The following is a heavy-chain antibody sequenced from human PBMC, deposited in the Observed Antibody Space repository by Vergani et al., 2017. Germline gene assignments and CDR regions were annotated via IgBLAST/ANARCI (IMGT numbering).Heavy chain of an antibody. CDR3: ARVLYRDGASTCDRFEGMDI. CDR2: IYSTGRS. V-gene: IGHV4-59*13. CDR1: GGSFNTYY. Sequence: QVQLEESGPGLVKPSETLSLTCTVSGGSFNTYYWSWIRQSPGKGLEWIVYIYSTGRSNYNPTLNCRVTMSVDTSKNQLSLKFRSVSAADTAVYFCARVLYRDGASTCDRFEGMDIWGEGTTVTISS. D-gene: IGHD3-16*02. J-gene: IGHJ6*04.